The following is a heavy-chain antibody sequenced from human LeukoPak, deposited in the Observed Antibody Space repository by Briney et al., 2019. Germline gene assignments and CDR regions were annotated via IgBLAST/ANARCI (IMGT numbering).Heavy chain of an antibody. Sequence: SETLSLTCAVYGGSFSGYYWSWIRQPPGKGLEWIGEINHSGSTNYNPSLKSRVTISVDTSKNQFSLKLSSVTGADTAVYYCARRTGYYDSSGYHPNWGQGTLVTVSS. CDR1: GGSFSGYY. CDR2: INHSGST. CDR3: ARRTGYYDSSGYHPN. V-gene: IGHV4-34*01. J-gene: IGHJ4*02. D-gene: IGHD3-22*01.